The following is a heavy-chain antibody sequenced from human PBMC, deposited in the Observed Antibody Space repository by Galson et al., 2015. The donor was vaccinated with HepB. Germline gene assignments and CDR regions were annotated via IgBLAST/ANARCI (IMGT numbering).Heavy chain of an antibody. V-gene: IGHV3-21*01. CDR2: IRSRSSYI. CDR3: ARAESITEEFDY. J-gene: IGHJ4*02. CDR1: GFSSSTYT. Sequence: SLRLSCAVTGFSSSTYTMNWVRQAPGKGLEWVSSIRSRSSYIYYADSLKGRFTVSRDNSKNSLYLQMNSLRAEDTALYYRARAESITEEFDYWGQGTLVTVSS. D-gene: IGHD3-16*01.